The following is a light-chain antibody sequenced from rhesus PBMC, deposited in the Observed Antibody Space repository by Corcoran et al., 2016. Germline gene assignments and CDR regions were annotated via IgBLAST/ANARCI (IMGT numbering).Light chain of an antibody. CDR3: QHSYGTPLT. Sequence: DIQMTQSPSSLSASVGDRVTITCRASENVNNYLHWYQQKPGKAPNLLIYKASTLQSGVPSRLSGSGSWTDFTLTISSLQPEDFATYYCQHSYGTPLTFGGGTKVELK. J-gene: IGKJ4*01. CDR1: ENVNNY. V-gene: IGKV1-74*01. CDR2: KAS.